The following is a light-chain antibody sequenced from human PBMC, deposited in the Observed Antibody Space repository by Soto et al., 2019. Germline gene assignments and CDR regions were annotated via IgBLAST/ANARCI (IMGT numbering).Light chain of an antibody. V-gene: IGLV1-44*01. CDR1: SSNIGSNT. CDR2: SNN. Sequence: QSVLTQPPSSSGTPGQRVTISCSGSSSNIGSNTVNWYQQLPGTAPKLLIYSNNQRPSGVPDRFSGSKSGTSASLAISGLQSEDAAHYYCAAWDDSLNGWVFGGGTKLTVL. CDR3: AAWDDSLNGWV. J-gene: IGLJ3*02.